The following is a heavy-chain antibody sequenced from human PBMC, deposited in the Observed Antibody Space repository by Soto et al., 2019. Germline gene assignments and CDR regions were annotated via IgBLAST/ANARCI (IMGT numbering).Heavy chain of an antibody. Sequence: PGGSLRLSCAASGFPFSSYAMSWVRQAPGKGLEWVSGISGSGGITYYADSVKGRFTISRDNSKSTLYLQMNSLRADDTAVYFCAKSLSASPNYFFDSWGQGTLVTVSS. CDR3: AKSLSASPNYFFDS. CDR2: ISGSGGIT. J-gene: IGHJ4*02. CDR1: GFPFSSYA. D-gene: IGHD1-1*01. V-gene: IGHV3-23*01.